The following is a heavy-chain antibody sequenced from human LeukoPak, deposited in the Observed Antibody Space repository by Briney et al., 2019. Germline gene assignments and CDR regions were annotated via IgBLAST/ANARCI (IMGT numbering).Heavy chain of an antibody. J-gene: IGHJ4*02. CDR2: INHSGST. CDR1: GFTFSSYW. CDR3: ARGRTTGPYGY. D-gene: IGHD1-14*01. V-gene: IGHV4-34*01. Sequence: GSLRLSCAASGFTFSSYWMSWVRQAPGKGLEWIGEINHSGSTNYNPSLKSRVTISVDTSKNQFSLKLSSVTAADTAVYYCARGRTTGPYGYWGQGTLVTVSS.